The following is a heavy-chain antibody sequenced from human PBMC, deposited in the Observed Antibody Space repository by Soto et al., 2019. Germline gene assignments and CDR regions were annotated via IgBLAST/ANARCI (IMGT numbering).Heavy chain of an antibody. CDR2: ISSSSSYI. J-gene: IGHJ6*02. CDR3: ARDNKWFGELYNYYYYGMDV. V-gene: IGHV3-21*01. Sequence: PGGSLRLSCAASGFTFSSYSMNWVRQAPGKGLEWVSSISSSSSYIYYADSVKGRFTISRDNAKNSLYLQMNSLRAEDTAVYYCARDNKWFGELYNYYYYGMDVWGQGTTVTVSS. CDR1: GFTFSSYS. D-gene: IGHD3-10*01.